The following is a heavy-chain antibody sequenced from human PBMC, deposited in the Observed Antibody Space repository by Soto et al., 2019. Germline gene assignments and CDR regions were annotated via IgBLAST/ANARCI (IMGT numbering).Heavy chain of an antibody. V-gene: IGHV4-39*07. Sequence: PSETLSLTCTVSGGSISSSSYYWGWIRQPPGKGLEWIGSIYYSGSTNYNPSLKSRVTISVDTSKNQFSLKLSSVTAADTAVYYCARGVSYYYGSGSYYRPLVRVPNWFDPWGQGTLVTVSS. CDR2: IYYSGST. CDR1: GGSISSSSYY. J-gene: IGHJ5*02. D-gene: IGHD3-10*01. CDR3: ARGVSYYYGSGSYYRPLVRVPNWFDP.